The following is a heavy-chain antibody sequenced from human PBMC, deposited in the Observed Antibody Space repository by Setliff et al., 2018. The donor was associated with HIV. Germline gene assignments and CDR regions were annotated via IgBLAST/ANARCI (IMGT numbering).Heavy chain of an antibody. D-gene: IGHD7-27*01. V-gene: IGHV4-4*08. J-gene: IGHJ4*02. Sequence: SETLSLTCRVSGGSISSYHWSWIRQPPGKGLEWIGHIYRSGSANYNPSLRGRLTISADTSRNQFSLQVNSLTAEDTAVFYCAKVSNWGQHYFEYWGQGTLVTVSS. CDR2: IYRSGSA. CDR1: GGSISSYH. CDR3: AKVSNWGQHYFEY.